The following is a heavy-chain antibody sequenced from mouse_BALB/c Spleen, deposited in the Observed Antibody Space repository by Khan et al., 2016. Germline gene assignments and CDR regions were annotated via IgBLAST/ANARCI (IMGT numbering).Heavy chain of an antibody. CDR2: ARNKANGYTT. CDR1: GFTFTDYY. V-gene: IGHV7-3*02. CDR3: ARDLKDGYYWYLDV. Sequence: EVELVESGGGLVQPGGSLGLSCTTSGFTFTDYYMSWVRQPPGEALEWLGFARNKANGYTTEYSASVKGRFTISRDNSQSILYLQINTLRAEDSATYYCARDLKDGYYWYLDVWGAGTTVTVSS. D-gene: IGHD2-3*01. J-gene: IGHJ1*01.